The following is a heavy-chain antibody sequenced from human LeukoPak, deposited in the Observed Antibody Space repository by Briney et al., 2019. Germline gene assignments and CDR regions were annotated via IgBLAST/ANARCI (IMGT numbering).Heavy chain of an antibody. V-gene: IGHV4-61*02. Sequence: PSVTLSLTCTVSGGSISSSSYYWSWIRQPAGKGLEWIGRIYTSGSTNYNPSLKSRVTISVGTSKNQFSLKLSSVTAADTAVYYCARGNDFWSGYLNYWGQGTLVTVSS. J-gene: IGHJ4*02. CDR1: GGSISSSSYY. D-gene: IGHD3-3*01. CDR2: IYTSGST. CDR3: ARGNDFWSGYLNY.